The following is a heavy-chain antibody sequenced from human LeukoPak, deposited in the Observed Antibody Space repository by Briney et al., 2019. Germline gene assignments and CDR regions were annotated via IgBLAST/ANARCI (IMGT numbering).Heavy chain of an antibody. D-gene: IGHD3-10*01. CDR1: GGSISSYY. V-gene: IGHV4-59*01. J-gene: IGHJ6*03. Sequence: PSETLSFTCTVSGGSISSYYWSWIRQPPGKGLEWIGYIYYSGSTNYNPSLKSRVTISVDTSKNQFSLKLSSVTAADTAVYYCARGGGYYYGSGSYFYYYYYMDVWGKGTTVTISS. CDR2: IYYSGST. CDR3: ARGGGYYYGSGSYFYYYYYMDV.